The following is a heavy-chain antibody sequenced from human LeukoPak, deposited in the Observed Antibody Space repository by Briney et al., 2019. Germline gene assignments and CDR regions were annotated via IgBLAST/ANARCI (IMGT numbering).Heavy chain of an antibody. CDR2: ISYDVSNK. D-gene: IGHD6-19*01. CDR1: GFTFSTYG. V-gene: IGHV3-30*18. CDR3: AKYQRQWLPKGGFDY. J-gene: IGHJ4*02. Sequence: RAGRSLRLSCAASGFTFSTYGMHWVRQAPGKGLGWVAVISYDVSNKYYADSVKGRFTISRDNSKNTLYLQMDNLRAEDTAVYYCAKYQRQWLPKGGFDYWGQGTLVTVSS.